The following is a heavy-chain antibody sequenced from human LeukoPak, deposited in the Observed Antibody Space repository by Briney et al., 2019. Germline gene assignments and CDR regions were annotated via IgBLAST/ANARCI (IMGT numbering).Heavy chain of an antibody. V-gene: IGHV3-7*01. D-gene: IGHD5/OR15-5a*01. J-gene: IGHJ4*02. Sequence: QPGGSLRLSCAASGFTFSSHSMSWVHQAPGKGLECVANVKEDGSEENYVDSVKGRLTISRDNAVKSLYLQMNGLRAEDTAVYFCARLLHYERSVYRPVDCWGPGNLVAVSS. CDR3: ARLLHYERSVYRPVDC. CDR1: GFTFSSHS. CDR2: VKEDGSEE.